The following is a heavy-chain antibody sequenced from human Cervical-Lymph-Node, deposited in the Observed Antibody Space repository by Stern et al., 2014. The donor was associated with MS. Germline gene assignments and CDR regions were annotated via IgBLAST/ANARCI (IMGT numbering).Heavy chain of an antibody. Sequence: QVQLVQSGAEVTKPGSSVKVSCKASGYTFSKFPSSWVRQAPGQGLEWMGWILPVCGAQTYAQDFRGRVPITGDVSTSTVYMELSSLRSDDTAVYYCALSSETSDRWYSLGYDLWGQGTLVTVSS. V-gene: IGHV1-69*01. CDR2: ILPVCGAQ. J-gene: IGHJ5*02. CDR3: ALSSETSDRWYSLGYDL. D-gene: IGHD6-13*01. CDR1: GYTFSKFP.